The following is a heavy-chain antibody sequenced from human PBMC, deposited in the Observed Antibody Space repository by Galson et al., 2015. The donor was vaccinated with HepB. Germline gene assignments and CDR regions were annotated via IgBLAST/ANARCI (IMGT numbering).Heavy chain of an antibody. CDR2: IYFSGST. CDR3: ARHSPDLAAADY. CDR1: GGSISSSSFF. V-gene: IGHV4-39*01. D-gene: IGHD6-13*01. Sequence: ETLSLTCTVSGGSISSSSFFWGWIRQPPGKGLEWIGNIYFSGSTFYNPSLKSRVTISVDTSKNQFSLKLSSVTAADTAVYYCARHSPDLAAADYWGQGTLVTVSS. J-gene: IGHJ4*02.